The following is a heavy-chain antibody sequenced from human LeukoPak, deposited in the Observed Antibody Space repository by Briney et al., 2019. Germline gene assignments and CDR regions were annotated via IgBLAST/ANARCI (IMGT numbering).Heavy chain of an antibody. D-gene: IGHD3-22*01. CDR1: VFTFTISA. Sequence: GTSVEVSFKSSVFTFTISAMQWGRQARGQRLERVGWIVVCCGNTNYAQKFQERVTVIRVMSSRTAYMELSSLRSEATAVYYCAARSSGYYYVHVAFDIWGQGTLVTVSS. CDR3: AARSSGYYYVHVAFDI. J-gene: IGHJ3*02. CDR2: IVVCCGNT. V-gene: IGHV1-58*02.